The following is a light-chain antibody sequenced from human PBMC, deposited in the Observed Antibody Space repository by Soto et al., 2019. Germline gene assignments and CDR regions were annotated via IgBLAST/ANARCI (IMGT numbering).Light chain of an antibody. J-gene: IGKJ3*01. V-gene: IGKV3-20*01. Sequence: EIVLTQSPGTLSLSPGERATLSCRASQSVSSSYLGWYQQIPGQAPRLLIYGASSRATGIPDRFSGSGSGTDFTLTISRLEPEDFAVYYCQKYNSAPFTFGPGTKVDIK. CDR2: GAS. CDR3: QKYNSAPFT. CDR1: QSVSSSY.